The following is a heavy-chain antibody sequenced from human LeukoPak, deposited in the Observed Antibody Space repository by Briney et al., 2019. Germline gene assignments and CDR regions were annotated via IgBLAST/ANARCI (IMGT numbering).Heavy chain of an antibody. D-gene: IGHD3-22*01. Sequence: SETLSLTCTVSGGSISSYYWSWIRQPPGKGLEWIGYIYYSGSTNYNPSLKSRVTIPVDTSKNQFSLKLSSVTAADTAVYYCARCYYDSSGYYLDDYWGQGTLVTVSS. V-gene: IGHV4-59*01. J-gene: IGHJ4*02. CDR1: GGSISSYY. CDR2: IYYSGST. CDR3: ARCYYDSSGYYLDDY.